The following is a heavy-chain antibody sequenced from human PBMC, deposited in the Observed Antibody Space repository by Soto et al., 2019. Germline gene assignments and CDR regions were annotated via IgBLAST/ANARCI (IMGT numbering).Heavy chain of an antibody. CDR2: ISPSSTYI. J-gene: IGHJ4*02. CDR1: GLNFEKCS. D-gene: IGHD2-15*01. V-gene: IGHV3-21*04. CDR3: ATDTGDIEVVPATT. Sequence: LRLSCAASGLNFEKCSMNWVRQPPGKGPEWLASISPSSTYIRYADSVKGRFTISRDNARNSLSLQMMNLRADDTAIYYCATDTGDIEVVPATTWGQGTLVTVSS.